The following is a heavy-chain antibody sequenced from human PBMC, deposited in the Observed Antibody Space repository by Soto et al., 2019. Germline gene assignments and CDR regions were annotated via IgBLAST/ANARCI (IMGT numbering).Heavy chain of an antibody. J-gene: IGHJ4*02. CDR2: FNHSGDT. V-gene: IGHV4-34*01. Sequence: SETLSLTCAVYGGSLSGYYWSWIRQPPGKALEWIGEFNHSGDTNYNPSLKSQVTISVDTSKNQLFLNLSSVTAADTAMYYCARHHVRGRTIAGAAEFWGQGTLVTVSS. D-gene: IGHD1-26*01. CDR1: GGSLSGYY. CDR3: ARHHVRGRTIAGAAEF.